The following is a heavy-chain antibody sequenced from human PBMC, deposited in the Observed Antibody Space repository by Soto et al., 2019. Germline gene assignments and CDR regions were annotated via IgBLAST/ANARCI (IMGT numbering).Heavy chain of an antibody. J-gene: IGHJ5*02. Sequence: GEALKISCKRSGYSFAGYGITWVRQKPWKGIEWMGRLDPSDSQTYYSPSFRGHVTISVTKSITTVFLQWSSLRASDTAMYYCAIQIYDSDVIPNFQYSFYALGPGTPVPLSP. D-gene: IGHD5-18*01. CDR1: GYSFAGYG. CDR2: LDPSDSQT. V-gene: IGHV5-10-1*01. CDR3: AIQIYDSDVIPNFQYSFYA.